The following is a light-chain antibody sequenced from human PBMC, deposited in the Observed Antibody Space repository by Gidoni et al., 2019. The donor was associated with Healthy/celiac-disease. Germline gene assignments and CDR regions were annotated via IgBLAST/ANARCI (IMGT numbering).Light chain of an antibody. J-gene: IGKJ3*01. CDR2: WAS. CDR1: QSVLYSSNNKNY. CDR3: QQYYSTLVI. Sequence: DIVMTQSPDSLAVSLGERATINCKSSQSVLYSSNNKNYLAWYQQKPGQPPKLLIYWASTRESGVPDRFSGSGSGTDFTLTISSLQAEDVAVYYCQQYYSTLVIFGPGTKVDIK. V-gene: IGKV4-1*01.